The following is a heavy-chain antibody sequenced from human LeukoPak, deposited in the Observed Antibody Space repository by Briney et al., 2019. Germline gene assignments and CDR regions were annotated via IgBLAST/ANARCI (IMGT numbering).Heavy chain of an antibody. CDR3: ARQPKGIAVAVGVFDY. J-gene: IGHJ4*02. Sequence: SETLSLTCTVSGGSISSSSYYWGWIRQPPGEGLEWIGSIYYSGSTYYNPSLKSRVTISVDTSKNQFSLKLSSVTAADTAVYYCARQPKGIAVAVGVFDYWGQGTLVTVSS. CDR2: IYYSGST. V-gene: IGHV4-39*01. D-gene: IGHD6-19*01. CDR1: GGSISSSSYY.